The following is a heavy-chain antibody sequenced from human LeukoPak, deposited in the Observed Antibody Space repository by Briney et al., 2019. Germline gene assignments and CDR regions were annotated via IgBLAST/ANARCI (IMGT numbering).Heavy chain of an antibody. D-gene: IGHD3-9*01. J-gene: IGHJ4*02. V-gene: IGHV3-23*01. CDR2: ISESGAIT. CDR3: AVSVRFERVWHYFNN. Sequence: GGSLRLSCAASGFTFSSYEMNWVRQAPGKGLKWVSGISESGAITHYADSVKGRFTISRDNSKTTVFLQMNSLRAEDTAVYYCAVSVRFERVWHYFNNWGQGTQVTVSS. CDR1: GFTFSSYE.